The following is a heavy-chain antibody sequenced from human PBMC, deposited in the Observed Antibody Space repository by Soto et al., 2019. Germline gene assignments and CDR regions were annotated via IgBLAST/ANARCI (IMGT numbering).Heavy chain of an antibody. CDR3: ARGARGYSSSYLDY. CDR1: SGSISSSNW. J-gene: IGHJ4*02. CDR2: IYHSGST. Sequence: QVQLQESGPGLVKPSGTLSLTCAVSSGSISSSNWWSWVRQPPGKGLEWIGEIYHSGSTNYNPSLRSRVTIAVDKSKNQFARKLSSVTAADPAVYYCARGARGYSSSYLDYWGQGTLVTVSS. V-gene: IGHV4-4*02. D-gene: IGHD6-6*01.